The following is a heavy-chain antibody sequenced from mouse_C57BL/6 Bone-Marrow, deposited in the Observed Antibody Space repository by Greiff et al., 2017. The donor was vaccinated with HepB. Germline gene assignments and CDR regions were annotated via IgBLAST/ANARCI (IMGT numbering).Heavy chain of an antibody. D-gene: IGHD1-1*01. Sequence: QVQLQQSGAELVRPGASVKLSCKASGYTFTDYYINWVKQRPGQGLEWIARIYPGSGNTYYNEKFKGKATLTAEKSSSTAYMQLSSLTSEDSAVYFCERPYYGMDWDWYFDVWGTGTTVTVSS. J-gene: IGHJ1*03. V-gene: IGHV1-76*01. CDR1: GYTFTDYY. CDR3: ERPYYGMDWDWYFDV. CDR2: IYPGSGNT.